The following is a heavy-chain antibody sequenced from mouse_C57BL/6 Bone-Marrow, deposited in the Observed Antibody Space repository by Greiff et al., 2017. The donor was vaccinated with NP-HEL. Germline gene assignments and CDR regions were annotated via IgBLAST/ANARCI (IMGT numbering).Heavy chain of an antibody. CDR3: ARLGWLLREDFDY. CDR1: GYSITSGYY. J-gene: IGHJ2*01. Sequence: ESGPGLVKPSQSLSLTCSVTGYSITSGYYWNWIRQFPGNKLEWMGYISYDGSNNYNPSLKNRISITRDTSKNQFFLKLNSVTTEDTATYYCARLGWLLREDFDYWGQGTTLTVSS. V-gene: IGHV3-6*01. D-gene: IGHD2-3*01. CDR2: ISYDGSN.